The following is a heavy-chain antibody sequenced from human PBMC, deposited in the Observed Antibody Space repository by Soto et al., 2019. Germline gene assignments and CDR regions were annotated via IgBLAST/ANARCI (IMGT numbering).Heavy chain of an antibody. Sequence: PSETLSLTCGVYGGYFSGYDGSWIRQPPGKGLEWIGEINHSGSTNYNPSLKSRVTISVDTSKNQFSLKLSSVTAADTAVYYCARGAVVVGSGLDYWGQGTLVTVSS. CDR3: ARGAVVVGSGLDY. CDR2: INHSGST. D-gene: IGHD2-15*01. J-gene: IGHJ4*02. V-gene: IGHV4-34*01. CDR1: GGYFSGYD.